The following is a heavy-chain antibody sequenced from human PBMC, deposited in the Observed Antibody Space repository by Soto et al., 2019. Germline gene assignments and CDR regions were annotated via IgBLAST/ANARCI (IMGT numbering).Heavy chain of an antibody. CDR2: ISGSGGST. CDR1: GFTFSSYA. D-gene: IGHD6-13*01. CDR3: AKDAHRRYSSINVQKYGMDV. V-gene: IGHV3-23*01. Sequence: EVQLLESGGGLVQPGGSLRLSCAASGFTFSSYAMSWVRQAPGKWLEWVSAISGSGGSTYYADSVKGRFTISRDNSKNALYLQMNSLRAEDTAVYYCAKDAHRRYSSINVQKYGMDVWCQGTTVTVSS. J-gene: IGHJ6*02.